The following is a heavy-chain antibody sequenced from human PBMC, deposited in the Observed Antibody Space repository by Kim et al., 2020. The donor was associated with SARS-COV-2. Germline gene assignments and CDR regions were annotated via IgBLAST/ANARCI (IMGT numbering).Heavy chain of an antibody. V-gene: IGHV3-48*03. CDR1: GFTFSSYE. J-gene: IGHJ4*02. D-gene: IGHD5-12*01. CDR3: ARILQDGYIAFDY. Sequence: GGSLRLSCAASGFTFSSYEMNWVRQAPGKGLEWVSYISSSGSTIYYADSVKGRFTISRDNAKNSLYLQMNSLRAEDTAVYYCARILQDGYIAFDYWGQGTLVTVSS. CDR2: ISSSGSTI.